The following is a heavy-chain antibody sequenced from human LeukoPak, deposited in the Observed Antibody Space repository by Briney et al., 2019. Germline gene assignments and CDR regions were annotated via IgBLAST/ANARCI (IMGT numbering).Heavy chain of an antibody. Sequence: GGSLRLSCAASGFTFSSYWMNWVRQAPGKGLEWVANIKRDGSEKYYVDSVKGRFTISRDNTKNSLYLQVNSLRAEDTAVYYCAGGSGWLIDYWGQGTLVTVSS. J-gene: IGHJ4*02. CDR3: AGGSGWLIDY. D-gene: IGHD6-19*01. CDR1: GFTFSSYW. V-gene: IGHV3-7*01. CDR2: IKRDGSEK.